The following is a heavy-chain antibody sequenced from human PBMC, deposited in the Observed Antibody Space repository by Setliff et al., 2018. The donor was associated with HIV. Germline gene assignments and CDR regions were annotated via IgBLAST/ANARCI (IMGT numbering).Heavy chain of an antibody. J-gene: IGHJ4*02. CDR1: GYTFTGYY. D-gene: IGHD1-26*01. CDR2: INPSGSIT. Sequence: ASVKVSCKSSGYTFTGYYVHWVRQAPGQGLEWMGMINPSGSITNYAQKFQGRLTLTRDTSMSTVYMELNSLKSEDTAIYYCAREPPRRRGTVAEDYWGQGTLVTVS. V-gene: IGHV1-46*01. CDR3: AREPPRRRGTVAEDY.